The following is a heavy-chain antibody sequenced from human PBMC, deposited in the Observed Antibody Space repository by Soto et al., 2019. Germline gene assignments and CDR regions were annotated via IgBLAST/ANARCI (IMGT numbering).Heavy chain of an antibody. D-gene: IGHD2-15*01. Sequence: GGSLRLSCAASGFTFSSHWVHWVRQAPGKGLVWVSRIKSDGSTTNYADSVKGRFTISRDNAKNMVYLQMNSLRAEDTAVYYCARREGFCSGGSCQGWFDAWGQGTPVTV. V-gene: IGHV3-74*01. CDR1: GFTFSSHW. J-gene: IGHJ5*02. CDR3: ARREGFCSGGSCQGWFDA. CDR2: IKSDGSTT.